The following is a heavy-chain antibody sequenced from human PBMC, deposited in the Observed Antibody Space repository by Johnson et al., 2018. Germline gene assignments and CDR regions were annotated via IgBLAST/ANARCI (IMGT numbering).Heavy chain of an antibody. V-gene: IGHV3-21*04. CDR1: GFTFSSYS. CDR2: ISSSSSYI. Sequence: VQLVESGGGLVKPGGSLRLSCAASGFTFSSYSMNWVRQAPGKGLEWVSSISSSSSYIYYADSVKGRFTISRDNAKNSLYLQMNSLRSEDTAVYYCARSGVVLMVYVPMDVWGQGTTVTVSS. J-gene: IGHJ6*02. D-gene: IGHD2-8*01. CDR3: ARSGVVLMVYVPMDV.